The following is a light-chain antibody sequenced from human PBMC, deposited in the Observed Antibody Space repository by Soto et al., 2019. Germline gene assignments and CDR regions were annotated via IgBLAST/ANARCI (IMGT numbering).Light chain of an antibody. CDR3: QQYETFSGT. CDR1: QSISRH. J-gene: IGKJ1*01. V-gene: IGKV1-5*01. CDR2: AAS. Sequence: SPSSLSASLGDRVTITCRASQSISRHLNWYQQKPGKAPRLLIYAASALPRGVPSRFSGSGSGTKFTLTIASLQPDDFATYYCQQYETFSGTFGPGTKVDI.